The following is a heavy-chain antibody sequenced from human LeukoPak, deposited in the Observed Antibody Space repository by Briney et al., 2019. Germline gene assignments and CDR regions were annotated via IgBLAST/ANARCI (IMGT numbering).Heavy chain of an antibody. CDR2: ISAYNGNT. J-gene: IGHJ4*02. CDR1: GYTFTSYG. D-gene: IGHD3-9*01. CDR3: ARERATMGYFDWFYQPYYFDY. Sequence: ASVKVSCKASGYTFTSYGISWVRQAPGQGLEWMGWISAYNGNTNYAQKLQGRVTMTTDTSTSTAYMELRSLRSDDTAVYYCARERATMGYFDWFYQPYYFDYWGQGTLVTVSS. V-gene: IGHV1-18*01.